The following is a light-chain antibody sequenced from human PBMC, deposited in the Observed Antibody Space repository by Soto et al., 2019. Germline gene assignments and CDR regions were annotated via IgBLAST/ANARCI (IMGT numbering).Light chain of an antibody. CDR3: QQYNSYST. CDR1: QIISSW. V-gene: IGKV1-5*01. J-gene: IGKJ1*01. Sequence: DIQMTKSPSTLSASIGDRATMTCPASQIISSWLAWYQQKPGKAPKLLIYDASSLESGVPSRFSGSGSGTEFTLTISSLQPDDFATYYCQQYNSYSTFGHGTKVDI. CDR2: DAS.